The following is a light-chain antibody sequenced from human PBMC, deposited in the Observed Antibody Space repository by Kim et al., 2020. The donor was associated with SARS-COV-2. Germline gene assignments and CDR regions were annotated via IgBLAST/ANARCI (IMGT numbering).Light chain of an antibody. Sequence: GQSVTISCTGTSSDVGGYNYVSWYQQHPGKAPKLMIYDVNKRPSGVPDRFSGSKSGNTASLTISGLQAEDDADYFCYSYVDTHTYVFGTGTKVTVL. V-gene: IGLV2-11*01. CDR3: YSYVDTHTYV. J-gene: IGLJ1*01. CDR1: SSDVGGYNY. CDR2: DVN.